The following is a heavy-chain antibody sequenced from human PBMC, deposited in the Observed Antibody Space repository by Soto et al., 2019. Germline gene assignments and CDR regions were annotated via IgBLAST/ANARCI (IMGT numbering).Heavy chain of an antibody. CDR3: VKENTLWLAVFDD. J-gene: IGHJ4*02. CDR2: INSNGVST. Sequence: GGSLRLSCAASGLSFGTYAMHWVRQAPGKGLEYVSGINSNGVSTYYADSVKGRFTISRDNSKNSLYLQMSSLRVEDTAVYYCVKENTLWLAVFDDWGQGTLVTVSS. D-gene: IGHD6-19*01. V-gene: IGHV3-64D*06. CDR1: GLSFGTYA.